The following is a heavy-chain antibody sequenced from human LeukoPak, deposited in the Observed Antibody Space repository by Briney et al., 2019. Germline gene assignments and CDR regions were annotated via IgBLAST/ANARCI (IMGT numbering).Heavy chain of an antibody. Sequence: QTGGSLRLSCAASGFTVSSNYMSWVRQAPGKGLEWVSVIYSGGSTYYADSVKGRFTISRDNSKNTLYLQMNSPRAEDTAVYYCASSGYSYGFDYWGQGTLVTVSS. CDR2: IYSGGST. V-gene: IGHV3-53*01. J-gene: IGHJ4*02. CDR1: GFTVSSNY. D-gene: IGHD5-18*01. CDR3: ASSGYSYGFDY.